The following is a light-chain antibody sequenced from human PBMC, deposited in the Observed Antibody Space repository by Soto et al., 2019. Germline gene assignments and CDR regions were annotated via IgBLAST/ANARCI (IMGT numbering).Light chain of an antibody. V-gene: IGKV3-20*01. CDR1: QSVSSSY. Sequence: EIVLTQSPGTLSLSPGERATLSCRASQSVSSSYLAWYQQKPGQAPRLLIYGASSRATGIPDRFSGSGSGTDLTLTISRLEPEDFAVYYCQQYGSSPGVTFGQGTRLEI. CDR2: GAS. J-gene: IGKJ5*01. CDR3: QQYGSSPGVT.